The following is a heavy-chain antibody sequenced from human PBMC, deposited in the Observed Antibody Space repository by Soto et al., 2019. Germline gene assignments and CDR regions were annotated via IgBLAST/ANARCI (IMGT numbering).Heavy chain of an antibody. J-gene: IGHJ3*01. CDR2: ISGSIATI. Sequence: EVQLLESGGGLVQPGGSLRLSCTASGFSFSSYAMSWVRQAPGKGLEWVSVISGSIATIHYADSVKGRFTITRDNSKKTLYLQMNSLRAEDTAVYCFTKGRKGYHDSNGSPWTLDVCGQGKMGTVS. V-gene: IGHV3-23*01. CDR3: TKGRKGYHDSNGSPWTLDV. CDR1: GFSFSSYA. D-gene: IGHD3-22*01.